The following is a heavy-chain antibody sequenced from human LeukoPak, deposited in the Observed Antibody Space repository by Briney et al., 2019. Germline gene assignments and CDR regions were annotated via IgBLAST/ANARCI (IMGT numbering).Heavy chain of an antibody. Sequence: SETLSLTCTVSGGSISSHYWSWIRQPPGKGLEWIGYIYYSGSTNYNPSLKGRVTISVDTSKNQFSLKLSSVTAADTAVYYCAREESSSPYFDYWGQGTLVTVSS. V-gene: IGHV4-59*11. CDR3: AREESSSPYFDY. CDR2: IYYSGST. J-gene: IGHJ4*02. D-gene: IGHD2-2*01. CDR1: GGSISSHY.